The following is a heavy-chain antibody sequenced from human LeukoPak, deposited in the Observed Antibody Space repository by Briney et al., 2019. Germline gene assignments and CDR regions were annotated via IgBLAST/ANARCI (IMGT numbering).Heavy chain of an antibody. CDR3: ARGKDTAMGTAFDI. D-gene: IGHD5-18*01. Sequence: KPSETLSLTCAVYGGSFSGYYWGWIRQPPGKGLEWIGEINHSGSTNYNPSLKSRVTISVDTSKNQFSLKLGSVTAADTAVYYCARGKDTAMGTAFDIWGQGTMVTVSS. CDR2: INHSGST. V-gene: IGHV4-34*01. CDR1: GGSFSGYY. J-gene: IGHJ3*02.